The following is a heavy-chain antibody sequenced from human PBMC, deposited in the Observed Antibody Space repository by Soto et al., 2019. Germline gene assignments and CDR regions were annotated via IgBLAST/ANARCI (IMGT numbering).Heavy chain of an antibody. V-gene: IGHV4-39*01. Sequence: QLQLQESGPGLVKPSETLSPTCTVSGGSISSSSYYWGWIRQPPGKGLEWIGSIYYSGSTYYNPSLKSRVTISVDTSKNQFSLKLSSVTAADTAVYYCARQYGDDSPRFDYWGQGTLVTVSS. CDR2: IYYSGST. J-gene: IGHJ4*02. D-gene: IGHD4-17*01. CDR3: ARQYGDDSPRFDY. CDR1: GGSISSSSYY.